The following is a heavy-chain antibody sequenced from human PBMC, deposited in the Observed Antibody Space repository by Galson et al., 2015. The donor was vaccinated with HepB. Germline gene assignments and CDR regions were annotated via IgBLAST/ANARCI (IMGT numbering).Heavy chain of an antibody. CDR1: DFTFNDAW. Sequence: SLRLSCAASDFTFNDAWMSWVRQAPGKGLEWVANIKQDGREKYYVDSVKGRFSIYRDNDKNSLFLQMNSLRAEDTAVYYCARDHPYDFWSGRLDVWGHGTMVTVSS. J-gene: IGHJ3*01. V-gene: IGHV3-7*03. CDR3: ARDHPYDFWSGRLDV. D-gene: IGHD3-3*01. CDR2: IKQDGREK.